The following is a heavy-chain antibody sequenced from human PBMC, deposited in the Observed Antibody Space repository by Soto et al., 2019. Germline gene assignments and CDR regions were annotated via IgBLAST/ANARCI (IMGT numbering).Heavy chain of an antibody. D-gene: IGHD3-22*01. CDR1: GGSISSSSYY. CDR3: ASRPGYYYDSSGLSFYDY. V-gene: IGHV4-39*01. Sequence: PSETLSLTCTVSGGSISSSSYYWGWIRQPPGKGLEWIGSIYYSGSTYYNPSLKSRVTISVDTSKNQFSLKLSSVTAADTAVYYCASRPGYYYDSSGLSFYDYWGQGTLVTVSS. J-gene: IGHJ4*02. CDR2: IYYSGST.